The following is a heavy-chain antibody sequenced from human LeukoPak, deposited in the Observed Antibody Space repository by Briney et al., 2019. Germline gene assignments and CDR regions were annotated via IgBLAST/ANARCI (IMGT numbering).Heavy chain of an antibody. J-gene: IGHJ4*02. CDR2: ISAYNGNT. CDR3: ARDPHDCSGGSCGEDY. Sequence: ASVKVSCKASGGTFSSYAISWVRQAPGQGLEWMGWISAYNGNTNYAQKLQGRVTMTTDTSTSTAYMELRSLGSDDTAVYYCARDPHDCSGGSCGEDYWGQGTLVTVSS. V-gene: IGHV1-18*01. CDR1: GGTFSSYA. D-gene: IGHD2-15*01.